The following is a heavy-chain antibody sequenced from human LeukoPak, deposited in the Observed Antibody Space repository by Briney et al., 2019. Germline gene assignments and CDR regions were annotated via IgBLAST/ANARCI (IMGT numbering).Heavy chain of an antibody. CDR2: ISYDGSNK. V-gene: IGHV3-30*18. D-gene: IGHD6-19*01. CDR1: GFTFSSYG. Sequence: GGSLRLSCAASGFTFSSYGMHWVRQAPGKGLEWVAVISYDGSNKYFADSVKGRFTISRDNSKNTLYLQMNSLRAEDTAVYYCAKDSGIAVTGTLRAFDIWGQGTMVTVSS. J-gene: IGHJ3*02. CDR3: AKDSGIAVTGTLRAFDI.